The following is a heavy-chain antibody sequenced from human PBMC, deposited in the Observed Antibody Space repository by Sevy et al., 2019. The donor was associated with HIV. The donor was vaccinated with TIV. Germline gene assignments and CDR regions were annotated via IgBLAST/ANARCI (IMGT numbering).Heavy chain of an antibody. V-gene: IGHV5-51*01. J-gene: IGHJ4*02. CDR2: IFPDDSDT. CDR1: GYSFTSHW. D-gene: IGHD3-22*01. Sequence: GESLKISCQGSGYSFTSHWNGWVRHMPGKGLEWMGIIFPDDSDTRYSPSFQGQVTFSADKSINTAYLQWSSLKASDTAMYYCATSRSGYFDSSGYYIYWGQGTLVTVSS. CDR3: ATSRSGYFDSSGYYIY.